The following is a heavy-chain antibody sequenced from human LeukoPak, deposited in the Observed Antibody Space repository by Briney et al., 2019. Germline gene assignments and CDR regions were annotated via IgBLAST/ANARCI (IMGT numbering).Heavy chain of an antibody. J-gene: IGHJ5*02. V-gene: IGHV4-4*07. Sequence: SETLSLTCTVSGGSISSYYWSWIRQPAGKGLEWIGRIYTSGSTNYNPSLKSRVTMSVDTSKNQFSLKLSSVTAADTAVYYCARGGRCSGGSCEGWFDPWGQGTLVTVSS. CDR3: ARGGRCSGGSCEGWFDP. CDR1: GGSISSYY. D-gene: IGHD2-15*01. CDR2: IYTSGST.